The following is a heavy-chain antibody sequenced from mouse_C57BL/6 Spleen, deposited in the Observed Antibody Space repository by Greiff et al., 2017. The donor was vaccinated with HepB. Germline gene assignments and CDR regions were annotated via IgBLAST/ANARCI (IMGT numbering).Heavy chain of an antibody. CDR1: GYTFTDYN. CDR3: ARTFIFDY. J-gene: IGHJ2*01. V-gene: IGHV1-18*01. D-gene: IGHD1-2*01. CDR2: INPNNGGT. Sequence: EVMLVESGPELVKPGASVKIPCKASGYTFTDYNMDWVKQSHGKSLEWIGDINPNNGGTIYNQKFKGKATLTVDKSSSTAYMELRSLTSEDTAVYYCARTFIFDYWGQGTTLTVSS.